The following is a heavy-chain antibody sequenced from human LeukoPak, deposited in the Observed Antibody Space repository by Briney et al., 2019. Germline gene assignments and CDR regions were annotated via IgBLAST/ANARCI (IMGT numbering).Heavy chain of an antibody. CDR1: GFTLSSYA. Sequence: GGSLRLSCAASGFTLSSYAMSWVRQGPGKGLEWVSAISVSGNTYHADSVKGRFTISRDSSKNTLYLQMNSLRAGDAAVYYCARARTYYYDSSGPDYWGQGTLVTVSS. D-gene: IGHD3-22*01. CDR2: ISVSGNT. J-gene: IGHJ4*02. V-gene: IGHV3-23*01. CDR3: ARARTYYYDSSGPDY.